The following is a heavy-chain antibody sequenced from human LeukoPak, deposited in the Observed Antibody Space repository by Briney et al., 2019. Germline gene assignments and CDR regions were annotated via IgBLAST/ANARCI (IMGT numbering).Heavy chain of an antibody. J-gene: IGHJ4*02. CDR1: GFSVSTSGMC. D-gene: IGHD3-3*01. CDR2: IDWDDDK. CDR3: ARIRWGKLEWLLDY. Sequence: ESGPALVKPTQTLTLTCTFSGFSVSTSGMCVSWIRQPPGKALEWLARIDWDDDKYYSTSLKTRLTISKDTSKNQVVLTMTNMDPVDTATYYCARIRWGKLEWLLDYWGQGTLVTVSS. V-gene: IGHV2-70*11.